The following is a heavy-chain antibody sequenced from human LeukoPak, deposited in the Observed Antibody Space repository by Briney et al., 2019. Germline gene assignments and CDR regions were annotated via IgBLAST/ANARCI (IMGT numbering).Heavy chain of an antibody. CDR2: INPNSGDT. CDR3: ARWAGSGWSLDY. J-gene: IGHJ4*02. V-gene: IGHV1-2*02. CDR1: GYTFIGYY. D-gene: IGHD6-19*01. Sequence: ASVKVSCKASGYTFIGYYMHWVRQAPGQGLEWMGWINPNSGDTDYAQKFQGGVTMTRDTSISTAYMELSRLRSDDTAMYFCARWAGSGWSLDYWGQGTLVSVSS.